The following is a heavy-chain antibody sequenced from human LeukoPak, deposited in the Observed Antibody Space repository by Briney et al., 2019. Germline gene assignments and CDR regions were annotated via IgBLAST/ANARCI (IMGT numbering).Heavy chain of an antibody. J-gene: IGHJ3*02. CDR2: MNPNSGNT. CDR1: GYTFTSYD. Sequence: GASVKVSCKASGYTFTSYDINWVRQATGQGLEWMGWMNPNSGNTGYAQRFRGRVTMTRNTSISTAYMELSSLRSEDTAVYYCARSIYYDILTGYYNAFDIWGQGTMVTVSS. D-gene: IGHD3-9*01. V-gene: IGHV1-8*01. CDR3: ARSIYYDILTGYYNAFDI.